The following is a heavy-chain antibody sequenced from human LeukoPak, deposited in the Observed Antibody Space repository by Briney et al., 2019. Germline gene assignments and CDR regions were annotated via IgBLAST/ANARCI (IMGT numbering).Heavy chain of an antibody. D-gene: IGHD3-22*01. J-gene: IGHJ4*02. CDR3: ARLARYESSGGYYFDD. CDR2: INHSGST. Sequence: SETLSLTCAVYGGSFSGYYWSWIRQPPGKGLEWIGEINHSGSTNYNPSLKSRVTISVDTSKNQFSLKLSSVTAADTAVYYCARLARYESSGGYYFDDWGQGTLVTVSS. CDR1: GGSFSGYY. V-gene: IGHV4-34*01.